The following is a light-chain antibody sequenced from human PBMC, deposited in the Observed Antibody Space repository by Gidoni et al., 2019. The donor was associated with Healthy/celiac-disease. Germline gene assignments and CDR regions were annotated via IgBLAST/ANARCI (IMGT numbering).Light chain of an antibody. Sequence: EIVLTQSPGTLSLSPGERATLSCRASQSVSSSYVAWYQQTPGQAPRLLIYGASSRATGIPDRFSGSGSGTDFTLTISRLEPEDFAVYYCQQYGSAPNTFGQWTKLEIK. V-gene: IGKV3-20*01. CDR2: GAS. CDR1: QSVSSSY. J-gene: IGKJ2*01. CDR3: QQYGSAPNT.